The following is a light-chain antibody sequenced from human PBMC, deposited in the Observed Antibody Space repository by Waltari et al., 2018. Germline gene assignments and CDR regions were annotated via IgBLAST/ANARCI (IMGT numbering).Light chain of an antibody. V-gene: IGLV3-1*01. J-gene: IGLJ2*01. CDR3: QAWDTTTVV. CDR1: KWGDKY. CDR2: QDN. Sequence: SFYLTQPPSVSVSPGQTVRIACSGHKWGDKYASWSQQRPGQSPVLVIYQDNKRPSGIPERFSGSNSGNTATLTISGTQAIDEADYYCQAWDTTTVVFGGGTRLTVL.